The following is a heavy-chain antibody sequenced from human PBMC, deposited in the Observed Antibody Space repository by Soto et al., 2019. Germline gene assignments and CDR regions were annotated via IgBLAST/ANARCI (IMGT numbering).Heavy chain of an antibody. J-gene: IGHJ6*03. Sequence: GGSLRLSCAASGFTFSSYAMSWVRQAPGKGLEWVSAISGSGGSTYYADSVKGRFTISRDNSKNTLYLQMNSLRAEDTAVYYCAKVGGFIAAAGRIRDYYYYYYMDVWGKGTTVTVSS. CDR2: ISGSGGST. V-gene: IGHV3-23*01. D-gene: IGHD6-13*01. CDR1: GFTFSSYA. CDR3: AKVGGFIAAAGRIRDYYYYYYMDV.